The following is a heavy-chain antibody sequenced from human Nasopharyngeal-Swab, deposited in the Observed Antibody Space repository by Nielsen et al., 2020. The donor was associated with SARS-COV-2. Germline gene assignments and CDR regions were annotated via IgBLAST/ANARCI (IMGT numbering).Heavy chain of an antibody. CDR1: GASFSSYC. J-gene: IGHJ3*02. Sequence: SETLSLTCAVYGASFSSYCWTWIRQPPGKGLEWIGEITHSGSTNYNPSLKRRVTLSVDTSKNQFSLKLSSVTAADTAVYYCARAPDYDVLTGYYPDAFDIWGQGTMVTVSS. D-gene: IGHD3-9*01. CDR3: ARAPDYDVLTGYYPDAFDI. V-gene: IGHV4-34*01. CDR2: ITHSGST.